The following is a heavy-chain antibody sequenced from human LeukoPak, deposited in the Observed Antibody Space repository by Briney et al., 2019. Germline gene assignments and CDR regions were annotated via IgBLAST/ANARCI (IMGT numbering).Heavy chain of an antibody. CDR1: GFTFDDYA. D-gene: IGHD6-13*01. J-gene: IGHJ4*02. Sequence: GGSLRLSCAASGFTFDDYAMHWVRQAPGKGLEWVSGISWNSGSIGYADSVKGRFTISRDNAKNSLYLQMNSLRAEDTALYYCAKFNSGIAAAGIVVGSDYWGQGTLVTVSS. CDR3: AKFNSGIAAAGIVVGSDY. CDR2: ISWNSGSI. V-gene: IGHV3-9*01.